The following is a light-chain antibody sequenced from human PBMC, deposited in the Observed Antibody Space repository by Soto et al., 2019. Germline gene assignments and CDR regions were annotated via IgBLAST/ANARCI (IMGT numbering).Light chain of an antibody. V-gene: IGLV1-40*01. CDR3: QSYDLSLSAYV. CDR2: GNN. CDR1: SSNIGAGHD. J-gene: IGLJ1*01. Sequence: QSVLTQPPSVSGAPGQRVTISCTGSSSNIGAGHDVHWYQQFPGTAPQLLIFGNNNRPSGVPDRFSGSKSGSSASLAITVLQAEDEADFYCQSYDLSLSAYVFGTGTKLTVL.